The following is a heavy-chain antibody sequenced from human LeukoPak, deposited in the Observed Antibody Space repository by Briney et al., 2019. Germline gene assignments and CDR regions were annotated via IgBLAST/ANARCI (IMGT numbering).Heavy chain of an antibody. Sequence: PSETLSLTCTVSGVSINSHYLNWIRQPPGKGLEWIGYIFGSGGTNYNPSLKSRVTMSVDASESQFSLKLSSVTAADTAVYYCARHDYYDSSGYYPDAFDIWGQGTMVTVSS. CDR2: IFGSGGT. CDR3: ARHDYYDSSGYYPDAFDI. J-gene: IGHJ3*02. V-gene: IGHV4-59*08. CDR1: GVSINSHY. D-gene: IGHD3-22*01.